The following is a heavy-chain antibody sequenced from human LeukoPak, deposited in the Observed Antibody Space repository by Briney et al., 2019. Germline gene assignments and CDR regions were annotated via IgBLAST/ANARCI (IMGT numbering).Heavy chain of an antibody. D-gene: IGHD3-10*01. CDR3: AKVAKYYYGSETYYFFEH. CDR2: ISSSSSTI. Sequence: GGSLRLSCAASGFTFSSYGMTWVRQAPGKGLEWVSYISSSSSTIYYADPVKGRFTISRDNAKNSLYLQMNSLRVEDTAVYYCAKVAKYYYGSETYYFFEHWGQGTPVTASS. CDR1: GFTFSSYG. J-gene: IGHJ4*02. V-gene: IGHV3-48*04.